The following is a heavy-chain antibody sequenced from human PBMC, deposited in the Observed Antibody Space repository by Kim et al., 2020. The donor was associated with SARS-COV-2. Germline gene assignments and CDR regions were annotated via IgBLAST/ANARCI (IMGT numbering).Heavy chain of an antibody. V-gene: IGHV4-59*08. D-gene: IGHD2-2*01. Sequence: SETLSLTCTVSGGSISSYYWSWIRQPPGKGLEWIGYIYYSGSTNYNPALKSRVTISVDTSKNQFSLKLSSVTAADTAVYYCARHSTSQQAPQYYFDHWGKETLVTVSS. CDR3: ARHSTSQQAPQYYFDH. CDR2: IYYSGST. J-gene: IGHJ4*02. CDR1: GGSISSYY.